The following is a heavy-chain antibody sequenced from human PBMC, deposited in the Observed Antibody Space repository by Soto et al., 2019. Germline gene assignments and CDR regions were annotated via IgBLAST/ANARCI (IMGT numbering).Heavy chain of an antibody. CDR1: GFTFSSYG. V-gene: IGHV3-33*01. CDR2: IWYDGSNK. J-gene: IGHJ5*02. Sequence: GGSLRLSCAASGFTFSSYGMHWVRQAPGKGLEWVAVIWYDGSNKYYADSVKGRFTISRDNSKNTLYLQMNSLRAEDTAVYYCARGSQQWTARNWFDPWGQGTLVTVSS. CDR3: ARGSQQWTARNWFDP. D-gene: IGHD6-19*01.